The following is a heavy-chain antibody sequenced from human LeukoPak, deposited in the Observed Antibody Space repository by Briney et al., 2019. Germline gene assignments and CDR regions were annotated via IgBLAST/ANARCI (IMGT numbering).Heavy chain of an antibody. Sequence: ASVKVPCKASGYTFTDYYIHWVRRAPGQGLEFMGWMHPNGGGTIYAQKFQGRVTMTRDTSISTAYLEVSSLTSDDTALYYCSREDYWGQGTLVTVSS. V-gene: IGHV1-2*02. CDR1: GYTFTDYY. J-gene: IGHJ4*02. CDR2: MHPNGGGT. CDR3: SREDY.